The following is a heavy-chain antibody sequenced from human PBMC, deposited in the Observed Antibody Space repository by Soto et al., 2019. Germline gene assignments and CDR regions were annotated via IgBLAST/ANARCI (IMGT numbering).Heavy chain of an antibody. V-gene: IGHV4-39*01. Sequence: PSETLSLTCTVSGGSISSSSYYWGWIRQPPGKGLEWIGSIYYSGSTYYNPSLKSRVTISVDTSKNQFSLKLSSVTAADTAVYYCASHSSSWYGGPYFDYWGQGTLVTVS. CDR3: ASHSSSWYGGPYFDY. CDR1: GGSISSSSYY. D-gene: IGHD6-13*01. CDR2: IYYSGST. J-gene: IGHJ4*02.